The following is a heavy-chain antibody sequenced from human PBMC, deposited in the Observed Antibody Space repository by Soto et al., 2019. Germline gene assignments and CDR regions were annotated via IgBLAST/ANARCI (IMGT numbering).Heavy chain of an antibody. V-gene: IGHV1-69*02. CDR3: ASFYGGPQY. CDR1: GGTFSSYT. D-gene: IGHD4-17*01. J-gene: IGHJ4*02. CDR2: IIPILGIA. Sequence: QVQLVQSGAEVKKPGSSVKVSCKASGGTFSSYTISWVRQAPGQGLEWMGRIIPILGIANYAQKFQGRVTTTEDKATSTAYMELSSLRSEDTAVYYCASFYGGPQYWGQGTLVTVSS.